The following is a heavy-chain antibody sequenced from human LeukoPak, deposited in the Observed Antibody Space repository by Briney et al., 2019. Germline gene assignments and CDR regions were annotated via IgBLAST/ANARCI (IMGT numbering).Heavy chain of an antibody. D-gene: IGHD3-22*01. J-gene: IGHJ4*02. CDR3: AKELDSSGYFDY. V-gene: IGHV3-23*01. Sequence: GGSLRLSCAASGFTFSSYAMSWVRQAPGKGLEWVSAISGSGGSTYYADSVRGRFAISRDNSKNTLYLQMNSLRAEDTAVYYCAKELDSSGYFDYWGQGTLVTVSS. CDR1: GFTFSSYA. CDR2: ISGSGGST.